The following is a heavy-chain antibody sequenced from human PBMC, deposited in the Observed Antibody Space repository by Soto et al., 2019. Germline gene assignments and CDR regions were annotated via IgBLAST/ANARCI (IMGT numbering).Heavy chain of an antibody. J-gene: IGHJ4*02. D-gene: IGHD3-22*01. CDR2: FIPIFGTT. V-gene: IGHV1-69*01. CDR1: GGTFSSYA. CDR3: TRDRGRRYNDGRGYYYSAY. Sequence: QVHLVQSGAEVKKPGSSVKVSCKASGGTFSSYAISWVRQAPGQGLEWMGGFIPIFGTTNYAQKFQGRVTLTADEVKITGYMELSMLRSEDTAVYYCTRDRGRRYNDGRGYYYSAYWGQGTLVTVSS.